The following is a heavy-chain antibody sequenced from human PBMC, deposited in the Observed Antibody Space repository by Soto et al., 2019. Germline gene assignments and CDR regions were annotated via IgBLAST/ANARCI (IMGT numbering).Heavy chain of an antibody. J-gene: IGHJ4*02. CDR3: AKSPITVRGVIRPFDY. V-gene: IGHV3-23*01. D-gene: IGHD3-10*01. Sequence: GGSLRLSCAASGFSFSDCAMSWVRQAPGKGLEWVSGISGDVVTTSYADSVWGRFTISRDNSKNTLYLQMDSLRAEDTAVYYCAKSPITVRGVIRPFDYWGQGTLVTVPQ. CDR1: GFSFSDCA. CDR2: ISGDVVTT.